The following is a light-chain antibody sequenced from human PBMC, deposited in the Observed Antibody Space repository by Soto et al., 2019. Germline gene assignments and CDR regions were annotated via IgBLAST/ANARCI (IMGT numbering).Light chain of an antibody. CDR2: DAS. CDR1: QSVSSY. V-gene: IGKV3-11*01. Sequence: EIVLTQSPATLSLSPGERATLSCRASQSVSSYLAWYQPKPGQAPRLLIYDASNRATGIPARFSDGRSGTDFTLTISSLEPEDFAVYYCQQRFNWPRFTFGQGTKLEIK. J-gene: IGKJ2*01. CDR3: QQRFNWPRFT.